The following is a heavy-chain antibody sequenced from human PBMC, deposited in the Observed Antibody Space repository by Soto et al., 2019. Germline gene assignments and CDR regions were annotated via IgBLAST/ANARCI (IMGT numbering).Heavy chain of an antibody. V-gene: IGHV3-74*01. J-gene: IGHJ6*02. D-gene: IGHD1-26*01. CDR1: GFSFSSYF. CDR3: ARENWYSLDV. Sequence: EVQLVESVGGSVQPGGSLRLSCAASGFSFSSYFMAWVRQAPGEGLVSVSHVPGDGSRASYADSVRGRFTISRDNAKNTLYLQMDSLRDEDTAIYYCARENWYSLDVWGQGTTVTVSS. CDR2: VPGDGSRA.